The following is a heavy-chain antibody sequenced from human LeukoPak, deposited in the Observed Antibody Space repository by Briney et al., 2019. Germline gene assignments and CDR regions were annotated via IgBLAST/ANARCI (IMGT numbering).Heavy chain of an antibody. J-gene: IGHJ3*02. Sequence: GGSLRLSCAASGFTVSSNYMSWVRQAPGKGLEWVSVIYSGGSTYYADSVKGRFTISRDNSKNTLYLQMNSLRAEDTAVYYCARARPLTSYSSGWNDAFDIWGQGTWSPSLQ. CDR2: IYSGGST. D-gene: IGHD6-19*01. CDR3: ARARPLTSYSSGWNDAFDI. CDR1: GFTVSSNY. V-gene: IGHV3-66*01.